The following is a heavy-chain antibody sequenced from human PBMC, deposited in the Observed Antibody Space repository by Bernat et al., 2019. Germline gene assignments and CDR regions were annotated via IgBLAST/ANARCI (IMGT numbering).Heavy chain of an antibody. V-gene: IGHV3-30*18. Sequence: QVQLVESGGGVVQPGRSLRLSCAASGFTFSSYGMHWVRQAPGKGLEWVAVISYDGSNKYYADSVKGRFTISRDNSKNTLYLQMNSLRAEDTAAYYCAKDLNPLYGDYHAYYFDYWGQGTLVTVSS. J-gene: IGHJ4*02. CDR1: GFTFSSYG. CDR2: ISYDGSNK. D-gene: IGHD4-17*01. CDR3: AKDLNPLYGDYHAYYFDY.